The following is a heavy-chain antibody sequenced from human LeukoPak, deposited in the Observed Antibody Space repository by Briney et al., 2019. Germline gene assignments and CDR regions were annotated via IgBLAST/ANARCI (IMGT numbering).Heavy chain of an antibody. CDR2: IYYSGST. J-gene: IGHJ4*02. D-gene: IGHD6-6*01. Sequence: SETLSLTCTVSGGSISSYYWGWIRQPPGKGLEWIGSIYYSGSTYYNPSLKSRVTISVDTSKNQFSLKLSSVTAADTAVYYCARSEYSSSGRLDYWGQGTLVTVSS. CDR1: GGSISSYY. V-gene: IGHV4-39*01. CDR3: ARSEYSSSGRLDY.